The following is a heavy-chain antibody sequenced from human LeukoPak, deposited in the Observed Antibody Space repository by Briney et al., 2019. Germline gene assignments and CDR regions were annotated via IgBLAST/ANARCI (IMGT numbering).Heavy chain of an antibody. CDR1: GGSFSGYY. CDR3: ARYGGNSPFDY. V-gene: IGHV4-34*01. Sequence: SETLSLTCVVYGGSFSGYYWSWIRQPPGKGLEWIGEINHSGSTNYNPSLKSRVTISVDTSKNQFSLKLSSVTAADTAVYYCARYGGNSPFDYWGQGTLVTVSS. CDR2: INHSGST. D-gene: IGHD4-23*01. J-gene: IGHJ4*02.